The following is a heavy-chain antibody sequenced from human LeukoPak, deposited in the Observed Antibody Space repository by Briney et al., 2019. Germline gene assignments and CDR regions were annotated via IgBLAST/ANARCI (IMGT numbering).Heavy chain of an antibody. CDR3: ARGPNYCSSTSCYATGFDY. J-gene: IGHJ4*02. D-gene: IGHD2-2*01. CDR1: GFTFSSYW. V-gene: IGHV3-7*01. Sequence: GGSLRLSCAASGFTFSSYWMTWVRQAPGKGLEWVANIKQDGSEKYYVDSVKGRFTISRGTAKNSLCLQMNSLRAEDTAVYYCARGPNYCSSTSCYATGFDYWGQGTLVTVSS. CDR2: IKQDGSEK.